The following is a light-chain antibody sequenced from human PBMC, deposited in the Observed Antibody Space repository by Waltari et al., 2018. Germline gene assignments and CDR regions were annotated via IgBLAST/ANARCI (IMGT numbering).Light chain of an antibody. V-gene: IGKV3-11*01. CDR3: QQRRDWPLT. CDR2: DTS. CDR1: HGVTNY. Sequence: SCRPRHGVTNYVALYQQKPCQAPRLLIYDTSNRATGIPARFSGSGFGTDFTLTISSLEPEDFAVYYCQQRRDWPLTFGGGTKVEIK. J-gene: IGKJ4*01.